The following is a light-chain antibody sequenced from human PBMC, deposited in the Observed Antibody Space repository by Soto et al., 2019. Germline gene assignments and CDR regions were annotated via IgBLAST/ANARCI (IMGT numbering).Light chain of an antibody. V-gene: IGKV3-11*01. J-gene: IGKJ4*01. CDR1: QSVGSY. CDR3: QQRSDRPTT. Sequence: IVLTQSPATLSLSPGDRATLSCRASQSVGSYLGWYQQRPGQAPRLLIYDASNRATGIPARFSGSGSGTDFTLTISSLEPEDFAVYYCQQRSDRPTTFGGGTKVEIK. CDR2: DAS.